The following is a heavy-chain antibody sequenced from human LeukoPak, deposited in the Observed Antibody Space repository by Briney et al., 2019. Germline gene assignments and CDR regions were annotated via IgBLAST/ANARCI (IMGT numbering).Heavy chain of an antibody. CDR2: ISSSSSYI. J-gene: IGHJ6*03. V-gene: IGHV3-21*01. CDR3: ARDQGHGYYYYYMDV. CDR1: GFTFSSYS. Sequence: GGSLRLSCAASGFTFSSYSMNWVRQAPGKGLEWVSSISSSSSYIYYADSVKGRFTISRDNAKNSLYLQMNSLRAEDTAVYYCARDQGHGYYYYYMDVWGKGTTVTVSS.